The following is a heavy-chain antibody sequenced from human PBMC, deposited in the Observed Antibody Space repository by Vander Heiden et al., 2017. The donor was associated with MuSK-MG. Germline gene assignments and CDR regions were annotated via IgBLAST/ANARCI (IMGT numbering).Heavy chain of an antibody. CDR2: ISTSGSST. CDR3: GRTVYSCSWRNWFDP. J-gene: IGHJ5*02. V-gene: IGHV3-23*01. Sequence: EVQLLESGGGLVQPGGSLRLSCAASGFTFSSYAMSWVRQAPGKGLEWVSAISTSGSSTYYADSLKGRFTISRDNSKNTLYMQMNRLRAEDTAVYYCGRTVYSCSWRNWFDPWGQGTMVTVSS. D-gene: IGHD6-13*01. CDR1: GFTFSSYA.